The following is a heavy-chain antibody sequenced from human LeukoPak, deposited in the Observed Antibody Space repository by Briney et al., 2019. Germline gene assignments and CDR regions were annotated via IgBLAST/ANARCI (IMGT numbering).Heavy chain of an antibody. CDR1: GFTLSRFW. V-gene: IGHV3-7*01. D-gene: IGHD6-13*01. CDR2: IKQDGSDK. CDR3: ARAAAGYFDY. Sequence: PGGSLRLSCAASGFTLSRFWMSWVRQAPGRGLEWVANIKQDGSDKRYVGSVKGRFTVSRDNSKNFLYLEMNSLRAEDTAVYYCARAAAGYFDYWGQGTLVTVSS. J-gene: IGHJ4*02.